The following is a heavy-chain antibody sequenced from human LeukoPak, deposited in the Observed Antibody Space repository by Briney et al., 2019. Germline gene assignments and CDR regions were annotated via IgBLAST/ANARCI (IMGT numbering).Heavy chain of an antibody. Sequence: PGGSLRLSCAASGFTFSSYGMHWVRQAPGKGLEWVAFIRYDGSNKYYADSVKGRFTISRDNSKNTLYLQMNSLRAEDTAVYYCAKDVYYGSGSYQPYYYYYYMDVWGKGTTVTVSS. D-gene: IGHD3-10*01. V-gene: IGHV3-30*02. CDR2: IRYDGSNK. J-gene: IGHJ6*03. CDR1: GFTFSSYG. CDR3: AKDVYYGSGSYQPYYYYYYMDV.